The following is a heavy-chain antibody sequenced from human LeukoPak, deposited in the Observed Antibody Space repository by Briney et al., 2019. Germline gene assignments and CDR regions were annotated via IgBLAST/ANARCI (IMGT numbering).Heavy chain of an antibody. D-gene: IGHD3-3*02. V-gene: IGHV3-20*04. J-gene: IGHJ4*02. Sequence: PGGSLRLSCATSGFTFVDYGLSWVRRAPGKGLEWLCAINYNGAITDYADSVKGRFTIFRDNAKNSLYLRMDSLRAEDTALYYCARDRLGPSFSVSHFDLWGQGTLVTVSS. CDR3: ARDRLGPSFSVSHFDL. CDR2: INYNGAIT. CDR1: GFTFVDYG.